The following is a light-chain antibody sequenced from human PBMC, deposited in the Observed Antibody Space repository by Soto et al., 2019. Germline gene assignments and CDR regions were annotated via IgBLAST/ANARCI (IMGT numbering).Light chain of an antibody. Sequence: QSALTQPASVSGSPGQSIIISCTGTSSDIGRYNYVSWYQQHPGKAPKLMIYEVSNRPSGVSNRFSGSKSDNTASLTISGLQAEDEAHYYCTSYTTSDTYVFGTGTKLTVL. CDR1: SSDIGRYNY. CDR2: EVS. J-gene: IGLJ1*01. CDR3: TSYTTSDTYV. V-gene: IGLV2-14*01.